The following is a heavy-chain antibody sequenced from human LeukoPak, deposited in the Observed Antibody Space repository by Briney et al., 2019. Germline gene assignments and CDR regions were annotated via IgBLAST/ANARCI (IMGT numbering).Heavy chain of an antibody. V-gene: IGHV4-39*07. D-gene: IGHD6-19*01. CDR1: GGSISSSSYY. J-gene: IGHJ4*02. CDR3: AREVNDIIAVADHFDY. Sequence: SETLSLTCTVSGGSISSSSYYWGWIRQPPGKGLGWIGSIYYSGSTYYNPSLKSRVTISVDTSKNQFSLKLSSVTAADTAVYYCAREVNDIIAVADHFDYWGQGTLVTVSS. CDR2: IYYSGST.